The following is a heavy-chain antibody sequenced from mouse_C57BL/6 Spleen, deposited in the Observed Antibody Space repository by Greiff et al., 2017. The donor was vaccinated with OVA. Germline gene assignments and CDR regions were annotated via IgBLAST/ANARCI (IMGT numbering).Heavy chain of an antibody. CDR1: GYTFPSYW. V-gene: IGHV1-55*01. J-gene: IGHJ2*01. D-gene: IGHD2-3*01. CDR2: FYPGSGST. CDR3: ARWEDGYYDY. Sequence: QVQLQQPGAELVKPGASVKMSCKASGYTFPSYWLTWVKPRPGQGLEWIGDFYPGSGSTNYNEKFKSKATLTVDTSSSTAYMQLSSLTSEDSAVYYCARWEDGYYDYWGQGTTLTVSS.